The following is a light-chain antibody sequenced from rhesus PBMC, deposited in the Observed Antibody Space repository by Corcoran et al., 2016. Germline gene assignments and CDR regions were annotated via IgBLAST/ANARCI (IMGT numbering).Light chain of an antibody. CDR1: ENVNNY. J-gene: IGKJ1*01. V-gene: IGKV1-74*01. Sequence: DIQMTQSPSSLSASVGDRVTITCRASENVNNYLHWYQQKPGKPPKLLIYKATTLPSGVPSRFSVSGSGTDFTLTISSLQPEDFATYYCPQHNSYPWTFGQGTKVEIK. CDR3: PQHNSYPWT. CDR2: KAT.